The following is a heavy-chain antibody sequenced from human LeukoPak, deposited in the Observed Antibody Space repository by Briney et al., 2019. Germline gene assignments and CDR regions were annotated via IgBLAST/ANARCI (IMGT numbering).Heavy chain of an antibody. V-gene: IGHV4-39*07. Sequence: PSDTLSLTCTVSGGSISGISYYWGWIRQPTGKGLEWIGEINHSGSTNYNPSLKSRVTISVDTSKNQFSLKLSSVTAADTAVYYCARRRSGWYLTDWFDPWGQGTLVTVSS. CDR2: INHSGST. J-gene: IGHJ5*02. CDR3: ARRRSGWYLTDWFDP. CDR1: GGSISGISYY. D-gene: IGHD6-19*01.